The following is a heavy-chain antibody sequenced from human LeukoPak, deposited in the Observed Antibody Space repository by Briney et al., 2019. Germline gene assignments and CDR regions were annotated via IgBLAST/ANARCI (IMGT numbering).Heavy chain of an antibody. CDR1: GFTFSSYA. Sequence: GGSLRLSCAASGFTFSSYAMHWVRQAPGKGLEWVAVISYDGSNKYYADSVKGRFTISRDNSKNTLYLKMNSLRAEDTAVYYCARGYDILTGYSKDYYGMDAWGKGTTVTVSS. J-gene: IGHJ6*04. D-gene: IGHD3-9*01. CDR3: ARGYDILTGYSKDYYGMDA. CDR2: ISYDGSNK. V-gene: IGHV3-30*04.